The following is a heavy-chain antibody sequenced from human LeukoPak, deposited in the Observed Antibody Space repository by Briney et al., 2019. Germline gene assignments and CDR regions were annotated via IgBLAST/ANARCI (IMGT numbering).Heavy chain of an antibody. CDR1: GFTFSSYG. CDR2: ISYDGSNK. V-gene: IGHV3-30*03. CDR3: LHWFDP. Sequence: GGSLRLSCAASGFTFSSYGMHWVRQAPGKGLEWVAVISYDGSNKYYADSVKGRFTISRVNSKNTLYLQMNSLRDEDTAVYYCLHWFDPWGQGTLVTVSS. J-gene: IGHJ5*02.